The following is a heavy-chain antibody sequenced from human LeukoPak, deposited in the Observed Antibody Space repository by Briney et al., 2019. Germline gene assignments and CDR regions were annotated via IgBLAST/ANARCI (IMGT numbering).Heavy chain of an antibody. V-gene: IGHV3-23*01. CDR2: ISGSGGST. CDR1: GFTFSSYA. J-gene: IGHJ4*02. CDR3: AKPGTSLEGVGYSYGN. D-gene: IGHD5-18*01. Sequence: GGSLRLSCAASGFTFSSYAMSWFRQAPGKGLEWVSTISGSGGSTYYADSVKGRFTISRDNSKNTLYLQMNSLRAEDTAVYYCAKPGTSLEGVGYSYGNWGQGTLVTVSS.